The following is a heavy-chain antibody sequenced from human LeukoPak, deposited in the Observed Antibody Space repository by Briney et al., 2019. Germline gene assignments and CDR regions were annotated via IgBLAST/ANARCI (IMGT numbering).Heavy chain of an antibody. J-gene: IGHJ4*02. CDR1: VGSISCYY. D-gene: IGHD2/OR15-2a*01. V-gene: IGHV4-59*01. CDR3: ARMRGTTLFDY. CDR2: IYYSGST. Sequence: SETLSLTCTFSVGSISCYYWSWIRQPPCKGLEWIGHIYYSGSTNYKPSLNSRVTISVDTSKNQFSLKLSSVSAAGTAVYYCARMRGTTLFDYWVQGTLVSDCS.